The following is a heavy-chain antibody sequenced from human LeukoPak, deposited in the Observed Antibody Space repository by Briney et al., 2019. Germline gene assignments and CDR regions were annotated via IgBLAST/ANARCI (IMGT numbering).Heavy chain of an antibody. J-gene: IGHJ4*02. V-gene: IGHV1-2*02. CDR3: ARWGFRKWELPGGLFDY. D-gene: IGHD1-26*01. CDR2: INPNSGGT. CDR1: GYTFTGYY. Sequence: ASVKVSCKASGYTFTGYYMHWVRQAPGQGLEWMGWINPNSGGTNYAQKFQGRVTMTRDTSISTAYMELSRLRSDDTAVYYCARWGFRKWELPGGLFDYWGQGTLVTVSS.